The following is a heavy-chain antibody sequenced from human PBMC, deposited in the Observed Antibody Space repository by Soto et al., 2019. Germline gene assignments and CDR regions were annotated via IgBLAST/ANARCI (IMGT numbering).Heavy chain of an antibody. CDR1: GYTFTSYA. Sequence: ASVKVSCKASGYTFTSYAMHWVRQAPGQRLEWMGWINAGNGNTKYSQKFQGRVTITRDTSASTAYMELSSLRSEDTAVYYCARDVCTNGVCRFDYWGQGTLVTVSS. D-gene: IGHD2-8*01. CDR2: INAGNGNT. CDR3: ARDVCTNGVCRFDY. J-gene: IGHJ4*02. V-gene: IGHV1-3*01.